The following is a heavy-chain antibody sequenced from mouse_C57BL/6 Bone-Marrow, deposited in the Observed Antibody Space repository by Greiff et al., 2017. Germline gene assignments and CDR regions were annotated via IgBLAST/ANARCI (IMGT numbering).Heavy chain of an antibody. Sequence: QVHVKQPGAELVKPGASVKLSCKASGYTFTSYWMQWVKQRPGQGLEWIGEIDPADSYTNYNQKFKGKATLTVDTSSSTAYMQLSSLTSEDSAVDYCARSPSDYYGSRTGFAYWGQGTLVTVSA. CDR1: GYTFTSYW. V-gene: IGHV1-50*01. CDR3: ARSPSDYYGSRTGFAY. D-gene: IGHD1-1*01. J-gene: IGHJ3*01. CDR2: IDPADSYT.